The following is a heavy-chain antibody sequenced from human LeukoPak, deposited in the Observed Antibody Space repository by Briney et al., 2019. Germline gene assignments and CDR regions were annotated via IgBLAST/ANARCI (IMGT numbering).Heavy chain of an antibody. CDR2: IYYSGST. V-gene: IGHV4-39*01. J-gene: IGHJ4*02. D-gene: IGHD5-18*01. CDR1: GGSISSSSYY. CDR3: ASWGGYSYGSPFDY. Sequence: SETLSLTCTVSGGSISSSSYYWGWIRQPPGKGLEWIGSIYYSGSTYYNPSLKSRVTISVDTSKNQLSLKLSSVTAADTAVYYCASWGGYSYGSPFDYWGQGTLVTVSS.